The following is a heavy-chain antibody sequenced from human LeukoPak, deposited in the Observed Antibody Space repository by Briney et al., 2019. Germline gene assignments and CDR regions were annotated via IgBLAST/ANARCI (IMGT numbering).Heavy chain of an antibody. Sequence: PGGSLRLSCAASGFSFGTYGMNWVRQAPGKGLEWVSAISGSGGSTYYADSVKGRFTISRDNSKNTLYLQMNSLKTEDTAVYYCTTEGYYDSSGYYSDFDYWGQGTLVTVSS. CDR2: ISGSGGST. D-gene: IGHD3-22*01. CDR1: GFSFGTYG. V-gene: IGHV3-23*01. CDR3: TTEGYYDSSGYYSDFDY. J-gene: IGHJ4*02.